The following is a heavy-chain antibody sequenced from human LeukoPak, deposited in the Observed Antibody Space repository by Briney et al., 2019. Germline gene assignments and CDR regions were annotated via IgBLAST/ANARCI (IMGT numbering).Heavy chain of an antibody. CDR3: ARDVVPIRGYSYGPNGGWFDP. Sequence: ASVKVSCKASGYTFASYYIHWVRQAPGQGLEWMGLINPSGGSTTYAQRFQGTVTMTRDTSTSTVYMELSSLRSEDTAVYYCARDVVPIRGYSYGPNGGWFDPWGQGTLVTVSS. CDR2: INPSGGST. CDR1: GYTFASYY. V-gene: IGHV1-46*01. D-gene: IGHD5-18*01. J-gene: IGHJ5*02.